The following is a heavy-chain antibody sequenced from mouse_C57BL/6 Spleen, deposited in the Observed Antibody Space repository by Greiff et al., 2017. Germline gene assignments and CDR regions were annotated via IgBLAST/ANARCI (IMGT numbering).Heavy chain of an antibody. CDR2: IDPNSGGT. CDR3: ARSYDGDYEGMDY. Sequence: QVQLQQPGAELVKPGASVKLSCKASGYTFTSYWMHWVKQRPGRGLAWIGRIDPNSGGTQYTEKFKSKATLTVDKPSSTAYMQLSSLTSEDSAVYYGARSYDGDYEGMDYWGQGTSVTVSS. CDR1: GYTFTSYW. V-gene: IGHV1-72*01. D-gene: IGHD2-3*01. J-gene: IGHJ4*01.